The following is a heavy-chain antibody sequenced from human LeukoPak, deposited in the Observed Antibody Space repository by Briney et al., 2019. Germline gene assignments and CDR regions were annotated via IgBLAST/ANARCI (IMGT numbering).Heavy chain of an antibody. D-gene: IGHD2-21*02. J-gene: IGHJ4*02. V-gene: IGHV4-34*01. Sequence: SETLSLTCAVYGGSFSGYYWSWIRQPPGKGPEWIGEINHSGSTNYNPSLKSRVTISVDTSKNQFSLRLSSVTAADTAVYYCARGGFYCGGDCYVDYWGQGTLVTVSS. CDR1: GGSFSGYY. CDR3: ARGGFYCGGDCYVDY. CDR2: INHSGST.